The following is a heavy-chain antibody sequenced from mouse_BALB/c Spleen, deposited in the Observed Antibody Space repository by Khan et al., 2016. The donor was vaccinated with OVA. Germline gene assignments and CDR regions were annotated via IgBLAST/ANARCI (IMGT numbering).Heavy chain of an antibody. D-gene: IGHD2-3*01. CDR1: GFTFTDYA. CDR3: ARPAYDGYYDY. J-gene: IGHJ2*01. Sequence: QVQLQQPGPELVRPGVSVKISCKGSGFTFTDYAMHWVKQSHAKSLEWIGLISTYSGNTTYNQKFKGKATMTVDKSSSTAYMELARLTSEDSAIYYCARPAYDGYYDYWGQGTTLTVSS. CDR2: ISTYSGNT. V-gene: IGHV1S137*01.